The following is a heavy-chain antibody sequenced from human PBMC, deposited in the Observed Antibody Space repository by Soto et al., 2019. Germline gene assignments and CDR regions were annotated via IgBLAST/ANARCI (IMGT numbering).Heavy chain of an antibody. Sequence: QVQLQESGPGLVKPSETLSLTCTVSGGSISSYYWSWIRQPPGKGLEWIGYIYYSGSTNHNPSLKSRVTISVDTSKNQFSLKLSSVTAADTAVYYCARVHSSGTQDYFDYWGQGTLVTVSS. D-gene: IGHD6-19*01. CDR3: ARVHSSGTQDYFDY. CDR1: GGSISSYY. V-gene: IGHV4-59*01. J-gene: IGHJ4*02. CDR2: IYYSGST.